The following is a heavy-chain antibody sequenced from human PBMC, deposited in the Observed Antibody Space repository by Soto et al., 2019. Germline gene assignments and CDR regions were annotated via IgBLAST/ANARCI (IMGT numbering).Heavy chain of an antibody. CDR2: ISDGGDLT. V-gene: IGHV3-23*01. CDR3: ARRVIGSSRAFDI. J-gene: IGHJ3*02. D-gene: IGHD3-10*01. Sequence: PGGSLRLSCAASGFTFSSYEVHWVRQAPEKGLEWVAGISDGGDLTYNADSVRGRFTISRDNSRNTLYLQMNSLRAEDTAVYYCARRVIGSSRAFDIWGQGTMVTVSS. CDR1: GFTFSSYE.